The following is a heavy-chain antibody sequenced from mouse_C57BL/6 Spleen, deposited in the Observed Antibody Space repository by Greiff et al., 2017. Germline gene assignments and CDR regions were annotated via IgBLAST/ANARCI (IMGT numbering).Heavy chain of an antibody. J-gene: IGHJ4*01. Sequence: QVQLQQPGAELVKPGASVKMSCKASGYTFTSYWITWVKQRPGQGLEWIGDIYPGSGSTNYNEKFKSKATLTVDTSSSTAYMQLSSLTSEDSAVYYDATAQATWGYAMDYWGQGTSVTVSS. D-gene: IGHD3-2*02. V-gene: IGHV1-55*01. CDR2: IYPGSGST. CDR3: ATAQATWGYAMDY. CDR1: GYTFTSYW.